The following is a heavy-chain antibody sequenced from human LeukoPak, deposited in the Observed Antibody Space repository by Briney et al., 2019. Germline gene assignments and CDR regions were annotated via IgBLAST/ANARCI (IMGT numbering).Heavy chain of an antibody. Sequence: SETLSLTGTVSGGSISSYYWSWIRQPPGKGLKWIGYINYSGSTNYNPSLKSRVTTSVDTSKNQFSLKLSSVTAADTAVYYCARTTEAHSWRTRYYDYYMDVWGKGTTVTVSS. D-gene: IGHD6-13*01. CDR2: INYSGST. CDR3: ARTTEAHSWRTRYYDYYMDV. V-gene: IGHV4-59*01. CDR1: GGSISSYY. J-gene: IGHJ6*03.